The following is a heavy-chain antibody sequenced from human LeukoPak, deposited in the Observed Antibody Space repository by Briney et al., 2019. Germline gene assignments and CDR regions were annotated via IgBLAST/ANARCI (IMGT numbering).Heavy chain of an antibody. CDR3: ASTKWLRSYFDY. CDR2: INHSGST. J-gene: IGHJ4*02. CDR1: GGSFSGYY. V-gene: IGHV4-34*01. Sequence: TTSETLSLTCAVYGGSFSGYYWSWIRQPPGKGLEWIGEINHSGSTNYNPSLKSRVTKSVDTSKNQFSLKLSSVTAADTAVYYCASTKWLRSYFDYWGQGTLVTVSS. D-gene: IGHD5-12*01.